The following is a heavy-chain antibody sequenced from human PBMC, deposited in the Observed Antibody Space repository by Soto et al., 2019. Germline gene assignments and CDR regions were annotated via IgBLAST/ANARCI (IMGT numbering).Heavy chain of an antibody. CDR3: ARGDCVGGTCYALAGSFYYYMDV. Sequence: EVQLVESGGGLVQPGGSLRLSCAASGFTFSNYWMYWVRQAPGKGREWVSRINSDGSVSSYADSVKGRLTISRDNVKNTLYLQMDSLRAEDPAVYYCARGDCVGGTCYALAGSFYYYMDVWGKGTTVPVFS. J-gene: IGHJ6*03. V-gene: IGHV3-74*02. CDR1: GFTFSNYW. D-gene: IGHD2-15*01. CDR2: INSDGSVS.